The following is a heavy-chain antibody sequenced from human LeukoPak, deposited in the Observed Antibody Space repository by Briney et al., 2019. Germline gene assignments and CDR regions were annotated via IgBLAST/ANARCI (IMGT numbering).Heavy chain of an antibody. CDR1: GFNFADYV. V-gene: IGHV3-7*03. CDR3: ARDKIVGATVLDY. Sequence: PGGSLRLSCKAHGFNFADYVMSWVRQAPGKGLEWVANMKQDGSEEYYVDSVKGRFTISRDNAKNSLYLQMNSLRAEDTAVYYCARDKIVGATVLDYWGQGSLVTVSS. D-gene: IGHD1-26*01. CDR2: MKQDGSEE. J-gene: IGHJ4*02.